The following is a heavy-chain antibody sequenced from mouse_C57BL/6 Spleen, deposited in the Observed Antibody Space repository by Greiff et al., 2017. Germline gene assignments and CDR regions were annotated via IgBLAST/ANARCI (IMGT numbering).Heavy chain of an antibody. CDR2: IYPGDGDT. CDR1: GYAFSSSW. Sequence: VQLQQSGPELVKPGASVKISCKASGYAFSSSWMNWVKQRPGKGLEWIGRIYPGDGDTTYNGKFKGKATLTADKSSSTAYMQLSSLTSEDSAVYFCARLEDYDYDLYAMDYWGQGTSVTVSS. J-gene: IGHJ4*01. CDR3: ARLEDYDYDLYAMDY. D-gene: IGHD2-4*01. V-gene: IGHV1-82*01.